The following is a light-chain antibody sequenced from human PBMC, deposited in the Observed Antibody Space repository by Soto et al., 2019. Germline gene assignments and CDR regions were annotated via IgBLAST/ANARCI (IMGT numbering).Light chain of an antibody. CDR2: DAS. J-gene: IGKJ1*01. Sequence: EIVLTQSPATLSLSPGERATLSCRASQSVSNNYLAWYQQRPGQAPRLLIFDASTRATGIPDRFSGSGSGTDFTLTINRLEPEDFAVYYCQQYSDSPRTFGQGTKVDI. CDR3: QQYSDSPRT. V-gene: IGKV3-20*01. CDR1: QSVSNNY.